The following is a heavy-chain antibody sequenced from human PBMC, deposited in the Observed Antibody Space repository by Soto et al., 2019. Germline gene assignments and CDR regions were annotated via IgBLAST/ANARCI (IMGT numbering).Heavy chain of an antibody. CDR1: GYTFTSYY. V-gene: IGHV1-46*01. CDR2: INPSGGST. CDR3: ARERMDYYDXSGPQVPHSGFDY. Sequence: ASVKVSCKASGYTFTSYYMHWVRQAPGQGLEWMGIINPSGGSTSYAQKFQGRVTMTRDTSTSTVYMELSSLRSEDTAVYYCARERMDYYDXSGPQVPHSGFDYWG. D-gene: IGHD3-22*01. J-gene: IGHJ4*01.